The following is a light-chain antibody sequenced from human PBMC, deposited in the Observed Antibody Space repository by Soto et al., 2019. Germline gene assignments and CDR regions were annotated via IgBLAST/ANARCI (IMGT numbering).Light chain of an antibody. J-gene: IGKJ1*01. Sequence: DIQTTQSPSTLSASVGDRLTITCRASQSISSWLAWYQQRPGKAPKLLIFDASSLESGVPSRFSGSGSGTEFTLTISSLQPDDFATYYCQQYSSYSKTFGQGTKVDI. CDR1: QSISSW. CDR2: DAS. CDR3: QQYSSYSKT. V-gene: IGKV1-5*01.